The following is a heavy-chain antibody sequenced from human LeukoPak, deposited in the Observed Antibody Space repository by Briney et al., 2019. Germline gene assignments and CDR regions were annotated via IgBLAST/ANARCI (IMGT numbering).Heavy chain of an antibody. V-gene: IGHV3-7*01. D-gene: IGHD4-23*01. CDR1: GFTFSSYW. CDR3: ARVIRWYRRDAFDI. J-gene: IGHJ3*02. CDR2: IKQDGSEK. Sequence: GGSLRLSXAASGFTFSSYWMSWVRQSPGKGLEWVANIKQDGSEKYYVDSVKGRFTISRDNAKNSLYLQMNSLRAEDTAVYYCARVIRWYRRDAFDIWGQGTMVTVSS.